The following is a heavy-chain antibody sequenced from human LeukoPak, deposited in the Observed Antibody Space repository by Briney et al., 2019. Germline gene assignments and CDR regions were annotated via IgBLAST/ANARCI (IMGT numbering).Heavy chain of an antibody. Sequence: GGSLRLSCAASGFTFGSYGIHWVRQAPGKGLEWVAVISYDGSNKYYADSVKGRFTISRDNSKSTLYLQMNSLGVEDTAVYYCAKGRTGYIPDSWGQGTLVTVSS. CDR1: GFTFGSYG. CDR3: AKGRTGYIPDS. V-gene: IGHV3-30*18. J-gene: IGHJ4*02. D-gene: IGHD6-13*01. CDR2: ISYDGSNK.